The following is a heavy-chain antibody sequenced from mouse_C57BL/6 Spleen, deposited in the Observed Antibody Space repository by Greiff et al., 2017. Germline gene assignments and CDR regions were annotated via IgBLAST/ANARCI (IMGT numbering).Heavy chain of an antibody. CDR1: GYTFTSYW. CDR2: IHPNSGST. V-gene: IGHV1-64*01. CDR3: ARGDIDYGSLFAY. J-gene: IGHJ3*01. D-gene: IGHD1-1*01. Sequence: QVQLQQPGAELVKPGASVKLSCKASGYTFTSYWMHWVKQRPGQGLEWIGMIHPNSGSTNYNEKLKSKATLTVDKSSSTAYMQLSSLTSEDSAVYYCARGDIDYGSLFAYWGQGTLVTVSA.